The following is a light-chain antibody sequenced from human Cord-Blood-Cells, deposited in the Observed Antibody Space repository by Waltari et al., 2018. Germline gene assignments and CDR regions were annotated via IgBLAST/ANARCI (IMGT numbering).Light chain of an antibody. CDR2: WAS. Sequence: DIVMTQSPDSLAVSLGERATINCKSSQSVLYSSNNKNYLAWYQQKPGQPPKLLIYWASTRESGVPDRFSGRGSGIDFTLTISSLQAEDVAVYYCQQYYSTPPEKITFGPGTKVDIK. V-gene: IGKV4-1*01. J-gene: IGKJ3*01. CDR1: QSVLYSSNNKNY. CDR3: QQYYSTPPEKIT.